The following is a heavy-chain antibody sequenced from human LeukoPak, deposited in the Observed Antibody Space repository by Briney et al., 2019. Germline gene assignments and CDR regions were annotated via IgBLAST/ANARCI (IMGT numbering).Heavy chain of an antibody. CDR2: ISGSGYST. D-gene: IGHD3-10*01. CDR3: AKGGTMVRGVIISLLDY. V-gene: IGHV3-23*01. CDR1: GFTFSTYA. J-gene: IGHJ4*02. Sequence: GGSLRLSCAASGFTFSTYAMSWVRQAPGKGLEWVSAISGSGYSTYYADSVKGRFTISRDNSKNTLYLQMNSLRAEDTAVYYCAKGGTMVRGVIISLLDYWGQGTLVTVSS.